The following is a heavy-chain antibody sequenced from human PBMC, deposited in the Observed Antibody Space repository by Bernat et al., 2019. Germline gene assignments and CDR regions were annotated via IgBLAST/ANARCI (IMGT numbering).Heavy chain of an antibody. Sequence: QVQLVESGGGVVQPGRSLRLSCAASGFTFSSYAMHWVRQAPGKGLEWVAVISYDGSNKYYADSVKGRFTISRDNSKNTLYLQMNSLRAEDTAVYYCARLNSSSWYFDYWGQGTLVTVSS. V-gene: IGHV3-30-3*01. D-gene: IGHD6-13*01. CDR2: ISYDGSNK. CDR3: ARLNSSSWYFDY. J-gene: IGHJ4*02. CDR1: GFTFSSYA.